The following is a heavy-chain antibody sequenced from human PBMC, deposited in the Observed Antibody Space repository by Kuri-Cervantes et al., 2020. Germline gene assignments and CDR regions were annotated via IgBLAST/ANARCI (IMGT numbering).Heavy chain of an antibody. Sequence: GGSLRLSCAASGFTFSSYWMSWVRQAPGKGLEWVAVIWYDGSNKYYADSVKGRFTISRDNSKNTLYLQMNSLRAEDTAVYYCARVTSTVTIPPSRYFDLWGRGTLVTVSS. V-gene: IGHV3-33*08. CDR1: GFTFSSYW. CDR3: ARVTSTVTIPPSRYFDL. CDR2: IWYDGSNK. D-gene: IGHD4-17*01. J-gene: IGHJ2*01.